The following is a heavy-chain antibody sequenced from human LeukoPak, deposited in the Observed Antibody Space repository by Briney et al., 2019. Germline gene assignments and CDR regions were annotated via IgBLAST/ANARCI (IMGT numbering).Heavy chain of an antibody. J-gene: IGHJ4*02. D-gene: IGHD4-23*01. CDR3: ARATVVTAPFDY. CDR1: GGTFSSHA. Sequence: WASVKVPCKASGGTFSSHAISWVRQAPGQGLGWMGGIIPIFGTANYAQKFQGRVTITADESTSTAYMELSSLRSEDTAVYYCARATVVTAPFDYWGQGTLVTVSS. V-gene: IGHV1-69*13. CDR2: IIPIFGTA.